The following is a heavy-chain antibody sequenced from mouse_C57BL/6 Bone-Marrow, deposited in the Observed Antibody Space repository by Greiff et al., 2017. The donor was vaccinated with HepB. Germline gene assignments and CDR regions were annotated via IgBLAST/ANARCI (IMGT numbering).Heavy chain of an antibody. D-gene: IGHD2-4*01. CDR1: GFSLSTSGMG. V-gene: IGHV8-12*01. CDR2: IYWDDDK. CDR3: ARIKDYDYDYYAMDY. Sequence: QVTLKESGPGILQSSQTLSLTCSFSGFSLSTSGMGVSWIRQPSGKGLEWLAHIYWDDDKRYNPSLKSRLTISKDTSRNQVFLKITSVDTADTATYYCARIKDYDYDYYAMDYWGQGTSVTVSS. J-gene: IGHJ4*01.